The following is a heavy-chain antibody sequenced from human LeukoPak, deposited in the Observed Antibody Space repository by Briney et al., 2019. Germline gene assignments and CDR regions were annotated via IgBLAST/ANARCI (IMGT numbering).Heavy chain of an antibody. V-gene: IGHV4-59*10. CDR3: ARVMGSGWYAHAFDI. CDR2: IYTSGST. Sequence: SETLSLTCAVYGGSFSSYYWSWIRQPAGKGLEWIGRIYTSGSTNYNPSLKSRVTMSVDTSKNQFSLKLSSVTAADTAVYYCARVMGSGWYAHAFDIWGQGTMVTVSS. CDR1: GGSFSSYY. D-gene: IGHD6-19*01. J-gene: IGHJ3*02.